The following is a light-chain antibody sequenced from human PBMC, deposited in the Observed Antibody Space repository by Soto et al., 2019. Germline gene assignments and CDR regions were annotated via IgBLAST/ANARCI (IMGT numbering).Light chain of an antibody. CDR3: QQYKSYSRT. V-gene: IGKV1-5*03. CDR1: QSISSW. CDR2: KAS. Sequence: DIQMTQSPSTLSASVGDRVTITCRASQSISSWLAWYQQKPGKAPKLLIYKASSLESGVPSRFSGSGSGTEVTLTISSLQPDDFATYYCQQYKSYSRTFGQGTKVDIK. J-gene: IGKJ1*01.